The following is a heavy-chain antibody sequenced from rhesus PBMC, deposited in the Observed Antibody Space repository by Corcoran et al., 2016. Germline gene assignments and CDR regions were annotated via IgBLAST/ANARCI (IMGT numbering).Heavy chain of an antibody. V-gene: IGHV2-95*01. J-gene: IGHJ2*01. CDR2: IYWNDNK. D-gene: IGHD1-44*01. CDR1: GFAFTACGTG. CDR3: ARVMGLYWYFEL. Sequence: QVTLKESGPALVKATQTLTPTCTFSGFAFTACGTGVGWIRQPPGKDQEWLANIYWNDNKYYSTSLKRRLTISRDTSKNQIFLTMTDMDPLDTATYYCARVMGLYWYFELWGPGTPVTISA.